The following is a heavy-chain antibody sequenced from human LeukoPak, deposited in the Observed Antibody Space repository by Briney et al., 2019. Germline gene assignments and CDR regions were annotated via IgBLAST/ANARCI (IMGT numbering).Heavy chain of an antibody. Sequence: KPSETLSLTCTVSGGSISSYYWSWIRQPPGKGLEWIGYIYYSGSTNYNPSLKSRVTISVDTSKNQFSLKLSSVTAADTAVYYCANIAADAFDIWGQGTMVTVSS. J-gene: IGHJ3*02. CDR1: GGSISSYY. CDR3: ANIAADAFDI. V-gene: IGHV4-59*08. D-gene: IGHD6-13*01. CDR2: IYYSGST.